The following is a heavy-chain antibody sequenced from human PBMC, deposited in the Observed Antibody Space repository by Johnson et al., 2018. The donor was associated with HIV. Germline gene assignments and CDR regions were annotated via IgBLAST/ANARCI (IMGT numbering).Heavy chain of an antibody. CDR1: GFTFDDYG. CDR3: ARAGIVGDQRDAFDI. Sequence: VQLVESGGGLVQPGGSLRLSCAASGFTFDDYGMSWVRQAPGKGLEWVSGINWNGGRTGHGDSVKGRCTITRDNSKHTLYLQINSLRAEDTAVYYCARAGIVGDQRDAFDIWGQGTMVTVSS. D-gene: IGHD1-26*01. CDR2: INWNGGRT. V-gene: IGHV3-20*04. J-gene: IGHJ3*02.